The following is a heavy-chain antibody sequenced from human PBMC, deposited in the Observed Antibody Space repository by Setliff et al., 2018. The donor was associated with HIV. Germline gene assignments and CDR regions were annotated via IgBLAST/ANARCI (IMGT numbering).Heavy chain of an antibody. J-gene: IGHJ5*01. V-gene: IGHV5-51*01. CDR1: GFTFTDYW. D-gene: IGHD1-26*01. CDR2: IYPDDSDT. CDR3: ATLVGTNGVVWFDP. Sequence: PGESLKISCKGSGFTFTDYWIGWVRQMPEKGLEWMGIIYPDDSDTRYSPSFQGQVTLSADKSINTTYLQWSSLKASDTAMYYCATLVGTNGVVWFDPWGQGTLVTVS.